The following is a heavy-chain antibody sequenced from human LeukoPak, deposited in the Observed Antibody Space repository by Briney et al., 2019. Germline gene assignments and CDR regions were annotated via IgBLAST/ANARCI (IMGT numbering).Heavy chain of an antibody. CDR2: IYPGDSDT. V-gene: IGHV5-51*01. Sequence: GESLKISCKGSGYSFTSYWIGWVRQMPGKGLEWMGIIYPGDSDTRYSPSFQGQVTMTRDTSISTAYMELSRLRSDDTAVYYCARESGGYCSGGSCYFFDYWGQGTLVTVSS. D-gene: IGHD2-15*01. J-gene: IGHJ4*02. CDR3: ARESGGYCSGGSCYFFDY. CDR1: GYSFTSYW.